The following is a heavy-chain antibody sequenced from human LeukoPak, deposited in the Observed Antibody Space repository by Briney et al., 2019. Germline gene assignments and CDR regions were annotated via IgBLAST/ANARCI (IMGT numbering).Heavy chain of an antibody. CDR2: ISDSGGNT. V-gene: IGHV3-23*01. CDR1: GFTFSSYA. D-gene: IGHD6-19*01. Sequence: TGGSLRLSCVASGFTFSSYAMRWVRQAPGQGLEWVSAISDSGGNTYYADSVKGRFTISRDNSKNTLYLQMNSLRAEDTAVYYCAKQDIRSSAWYDWGQGTLVTVSS. CDR3: AKQDIRSSAWYD. J-gene: IGHJ4*02.